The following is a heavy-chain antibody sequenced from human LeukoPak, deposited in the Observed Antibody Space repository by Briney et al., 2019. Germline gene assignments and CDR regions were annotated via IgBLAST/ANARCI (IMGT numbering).Heavy chain of an antibody. CDR3: AREGIAAAWFDY. Sequence: SETLSLTCTVSGGSISSGGYYWSWIRQPPGKGLEWIGYIYHSGSTYYNPSLKSRVTISVDRSKNQFSLKLSSVTAADTAVYYCAREGIAAAWFDYWGQGTLVTVSS. CDR1: GGSISSGGYY. D-gene: IGHD6-13*01. V-gene: IGHV4-30-2*01. J-gene: IGHJ4*02. CDR2: IYHSGST.